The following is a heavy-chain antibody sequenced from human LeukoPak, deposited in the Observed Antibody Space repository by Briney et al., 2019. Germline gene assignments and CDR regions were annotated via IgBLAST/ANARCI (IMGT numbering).Heavy chain of an antibody. CDR1: GFTFSYHW. CDR2: IDGGGSTI. Sequence: GGSLRLSRAASGFTFSYHWMHWVRQVPGKGLVWVSRIDGGGSTINYADSVKGRFSISRDNAKSTLYLQMNSLRAEDTAVYYCARGPESSGGAYVGDYWGHGTLVTVSS. CDR3: ARGPESSGGAYVGDY. D-gene: IGHD3-22*01. J-gene: IGHJ4*01. V-gene: IGHV3-74*01.